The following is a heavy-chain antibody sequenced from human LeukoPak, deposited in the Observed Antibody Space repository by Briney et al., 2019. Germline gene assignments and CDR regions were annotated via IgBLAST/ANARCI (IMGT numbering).Heavy chain of an antibody. Sequence: GGSLRLSCAASGFTFSTYSLNWVRQAPGKGLEWVAVISYDGSNKYYADSVKGRFTISRDNSKNTLYLQMNSLRAEDTAVYYCAKSGDGSGPDYWGQGTLVTVSS. CDR2: ISYDGSNK. CDR1: GFTFSTYS. CDR3: AKSGDGSGPDY. V-gene: IGHV3-30*18. D-gene: IGHD3-10*01. J-gene: IGHJ4*02.